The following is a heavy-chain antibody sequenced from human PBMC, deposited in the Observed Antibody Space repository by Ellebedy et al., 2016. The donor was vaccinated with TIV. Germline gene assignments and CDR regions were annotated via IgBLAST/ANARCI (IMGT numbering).Heavy chain of an antibody. CDR3: ASARVETPYWYFDI. D-gene: IGHD5-18*01. V-gene: IGHV3-66*01. J-gene: IGHJ2*01. CDR2: FYSGGTA. Sequence: GESLKIPCAASGIAVNRNYMTWVRQAPGKGLEWVSVFYSGGTAQYTDSVTDRLVISIDTSKNTVFLEMKGLRGEDTAVYYCASARVETPYWYFDIWGRGTSVTVSS. CDR1: GIAVNRNY.